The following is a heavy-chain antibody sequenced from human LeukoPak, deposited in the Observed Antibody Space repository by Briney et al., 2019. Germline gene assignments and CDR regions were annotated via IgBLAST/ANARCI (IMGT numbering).Heavy chain of an antibody. CDR2: IYTSGST. V-gene: IGHV4-61*02. D-gene: IGHD2-8*02. J-gene: IGHJ4*02. CDR1: GGSISSGTYY. Sequence: SQTLSLTCTVSGGSISSGTYYWNWIRQPAGKGLEWIGRIYTSGSTNYSPSLKSRVTISVDTSKNQFSLKLSSVTAADTAVYYCARDSGAVEDTGVGFDYWGQGTLVTVSS. CDR3: ARDSGAVEDTGVGFDY.